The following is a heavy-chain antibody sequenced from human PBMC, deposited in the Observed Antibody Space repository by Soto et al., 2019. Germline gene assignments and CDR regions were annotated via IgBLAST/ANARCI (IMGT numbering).Heavy chain of an antibody. Sequence: QVQLVESGGGVVQPGRSLRLSCAASGFTFSSYGMHWVRQAPGKGLEWVAGISYDGSNKYYADSGKGRFTITRDNAKRTLYLQMNSMRAEDTAVYYCAKDRRGRLAYSGGDCYTDYWGQGTLVTVSS. CDR3: AKDRRGRLAYSGGDCYTDY. J-gene: IGHJ4*02. D-gene: IGHD2-21*02. V-gene: IGHV3-30*18. CDR1: GFTFSSYG. CDR2: ISYDGSNK.